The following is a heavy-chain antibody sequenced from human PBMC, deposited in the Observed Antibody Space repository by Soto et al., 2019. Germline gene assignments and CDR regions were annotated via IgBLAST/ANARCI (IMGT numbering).Heavy chain of an antibody. CDR1: GGTFSSYA. D-gene: IGHD1-26*01. V-gene: IGHV1-69*01. Sequence: QVQLVQSGAEVKKPGSSVKVSCTASGGTFSSYAISWVRQAPGQGLEWMGGIIPIFGTANYAQKFQGRVTITADESTSTAYMELSSLRSEDTAVYYCARDGVGAHPPHYYGMDVWGQGTTVTVSS. CDR3: ARDGVGAHPPHYYGMDV. J-gene: IGHJ6*02. CDR2: IIPIFGTA.